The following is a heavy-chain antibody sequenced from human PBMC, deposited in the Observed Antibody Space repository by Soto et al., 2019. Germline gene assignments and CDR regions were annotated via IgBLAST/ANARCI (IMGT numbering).Heavy chain of an antibody. J-gene: IGHJ4*02. V-gene: IGHV4-59*08. CDR1: GGSISSYY. D-gene: IGHD2-15*01. CDR3: ARQGWTGRFDY. CDR2: IYYSGST. Sequence: SETLSLTSTVSGGSISSYYWSWIRQPPGKGLEWIGYIYYSGSTNYNPSLKSRVTISVDTSKNQFSLKLSSVTAADTAVYYCARQGWTGRFDYWGQGTLVTVSS.